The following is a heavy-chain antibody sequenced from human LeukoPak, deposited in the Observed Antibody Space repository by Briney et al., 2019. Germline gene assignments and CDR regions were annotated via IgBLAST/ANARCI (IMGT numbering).Heavy chain of an antibody. Sequence: SVKVSCKASGGTFSSYAISWVRQAPGQGLEWMGGIIPIFGTANYAQKFQGRVTITADESTSTAYMELSSLRSENTAVYYCARDSPRGYSYGYPPKYGMDVWGQGTTVTVSS. CDR3: ARDSPRGYSYGYPPKYGMDV. CDR1: GGTFSSYA. D-gene: IGHD5-18*01. J-gene: IGHJ6*02. V-gene: IGHV1-69*13. CDR2: IIPIFGTA.